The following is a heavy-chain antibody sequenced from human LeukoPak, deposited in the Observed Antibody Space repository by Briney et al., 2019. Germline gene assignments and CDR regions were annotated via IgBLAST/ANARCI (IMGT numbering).Heavy chain of an antibody. CDR1: GGSISSGSYY. CDR3: ARDRPRYSYGLGEDAFDI. CDR2: IYTSGST. J-gene: IGHJ3*02. Sequence: SQTLSLTCTVSGGSISSGSYYWSWIRQPAGKGLEWIGRIYTSGSTNYSPSLKSRVTISVDTSKNQFSLKLSSVTAADTAVYYCARDRPRYSYGLGEDAFDIWGQGTMVTVSS. D-gene: IGHD5-18*01. V-gene: IGHV4-61*02.